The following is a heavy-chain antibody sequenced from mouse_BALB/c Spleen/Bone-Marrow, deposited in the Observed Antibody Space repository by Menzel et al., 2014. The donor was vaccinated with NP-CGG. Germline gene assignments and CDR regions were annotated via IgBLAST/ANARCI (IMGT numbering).Heavy chain of an antibody. CDR2: IDPANGNT. V-gene: IGHV14-3*02. CDR1: GFNVXDTY. Sequence: EVQLQQSGAELVKPGASVKLSCTASGFNVXDTYMHWVKQRPEQGLEWIGRIDPANGNTKYDPKFQGKATITADTSSNTAYLQLSSLTSEDTAVYYCAVYYYGSSSFAYWGQGTLVTVSA. J-gene: IGHJ3*01. D-gene: IGHD1-1*01. CDR3: AVYYYGSSSFAY.